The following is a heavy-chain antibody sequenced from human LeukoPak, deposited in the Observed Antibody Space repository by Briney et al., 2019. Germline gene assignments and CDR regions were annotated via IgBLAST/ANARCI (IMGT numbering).Heavy chain of an antibody. D-gene: IGHD2-15*01. CDR2: IKSKTDGGTT. J-gene: IGHJ5*02. Sequence: GGSLRLSCAASGFTFSNAWMSWVRQAPGKGLEWVGRIKSKTDGGTTDYAAPVKGRFTISRDDSKNTLYLQMNSLKTEDTAVYYCTALPYCSGGSCYTMWFDPWGQGTLVTVSS. V-gene: IGHV3-15*01. CDR3: TALPYCSGGSCYTMWFDP. CDR1: GFTFSNAW.